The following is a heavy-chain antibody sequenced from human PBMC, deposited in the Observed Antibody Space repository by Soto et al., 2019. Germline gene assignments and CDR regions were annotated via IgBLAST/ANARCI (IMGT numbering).Heavy chain of an antibody. Sequence: SETLSLTCTVSGGSISSYYWSWIRQPAGKGLEWIGRIYTSGSTNYNPSLKSRVTMSVDTSKNQFSLKLSSVTAADTAVYYCARDDYVWGSYRIDYWGQGTLVTVSS. CDR2: IYTSGST. V-gene: IGHV4-4*07. D-gene: IGHD3-16*02. CDR1: GGSISSYY. CDR3: ARDDYVWGSYRIDY. J-gene: IGHJ4*02.